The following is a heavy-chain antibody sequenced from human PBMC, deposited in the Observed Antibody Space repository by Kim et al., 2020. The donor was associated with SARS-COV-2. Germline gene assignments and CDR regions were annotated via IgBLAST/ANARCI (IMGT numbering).Heavy chain of an antibody. CDR1: GGSFSGYY. V-gene: IGHV4-34*01. CDR3: ARAVVVPAATLAHYYYYGMDV. J-gene: IGHJ6*02. CDR2: INHSGST. Sequence: SETLSLTCAVYGGSFSGYYWSWIRQPPGKGLEWIGEINHSGSTNYNPSLKSRVTISVDTSKNQFSLKLSSVTAADTAVYYCARAVVVPAATLAHYYYYGMDVWGQGTTVTVSS. D-gene: IGHD2-2*01.